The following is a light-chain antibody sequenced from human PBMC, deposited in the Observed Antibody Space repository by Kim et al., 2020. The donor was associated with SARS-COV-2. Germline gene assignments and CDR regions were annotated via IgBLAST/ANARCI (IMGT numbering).Light chain of an antibody. CDR3: QQYGSSLFT. CDR2: GAS. CDR1: QSVSSSY. J-gene: IGKJ3*01. V-gene: IGKV3-20*01. Sequence: SPEERATLSCRASQSVSSSYLAWYQQKPGQAPRLPIYGASSRATGIPDRFSGSGSGTDFTLTISRLEPEDFAVYYCQQYGSSLFTFGPGTKVDIK.